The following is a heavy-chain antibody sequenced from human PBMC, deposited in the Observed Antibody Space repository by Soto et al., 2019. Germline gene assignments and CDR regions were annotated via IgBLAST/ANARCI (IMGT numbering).Heavy chain of an antibody. Sequence: QGHLVQSGAEVKKPGASVKVSCKASGYTFTRYGISWVRQAPGQGLEWLGWISGYNGDAKYEQKFQGRVTMTIDTSTTTVYMELRSLTSDDTAVYYCAKNGQPPYYYYGMEVWGQGTTVTVSS. D-gene: IGHD2-8*01. CDR1: GYTFTRYG. CDR3: AKNGQPPYYYYGMEV. V-gene: IGHV1-18*01. CDR2: ISGYNGDA. J-gene: IGHJ6*02.